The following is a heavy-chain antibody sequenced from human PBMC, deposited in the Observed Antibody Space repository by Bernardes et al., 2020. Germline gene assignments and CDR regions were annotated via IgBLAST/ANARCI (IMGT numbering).Heavy chain of an antibody. D-gene: IGHD3-10*01. CDR1: GFTFSSYA. V-gene: IGHV3-23*01. CDR3: AKLQITISRGSRPNDC. Sequence: GGSLRLSCAASGFTFSSYAMNWFRQAPGKGLEWVSSISGSGTSTYYADSVKGRFTISRDNSKNTLYLQMNSLRAEDTAVYYCAKLQITISRGSRPNDCWGQGTLVAVSS. J-gene: IGHJ4*02. CDR2: ISGSGTST.